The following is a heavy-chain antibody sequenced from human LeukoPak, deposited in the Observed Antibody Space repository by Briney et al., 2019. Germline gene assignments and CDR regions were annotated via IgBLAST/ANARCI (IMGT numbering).Heavy chain of an antibody. CDR3: TKTRASSWYDY. V-gene: IGHV1-46*03. CDR2: INPSGGST. Sequence: ASVKVSCKASGYTFTSYGISWVRQAPGQGLEWMGIINPSGGSTSYAQKFQGRVTMTRDTSTSTVYMELSSLRSEDTAVYYCTKTRASSWYDYWGQGTLVTVSS. D-gene: IGHD6-13*01. CDR1: GYTFTSYG. J-gene: IGHJ4*02.